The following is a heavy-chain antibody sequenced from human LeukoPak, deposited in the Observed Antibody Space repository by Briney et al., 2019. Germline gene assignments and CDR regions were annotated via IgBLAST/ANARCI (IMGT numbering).Heavy chain of an antibody. CDR1: GFTFSSYT. CDR3: ARVKNHRGIAVAGSDY. CDR2: ISSSSSCI. Sequence: GGSLRLSCAASGFTFSSYTMNWVRQAPGKGLEWVSSISSSSSCIYYADSVKGRFTISRDNAKNSLYLQMSSLRAEDTAVYYCARVKNHRGIAVAGSDYWGQGTLVTVSS. J-gene: IGHJ4*02. V-gene: IGHV3-21*01. D-gene: IGHD6-13*01.